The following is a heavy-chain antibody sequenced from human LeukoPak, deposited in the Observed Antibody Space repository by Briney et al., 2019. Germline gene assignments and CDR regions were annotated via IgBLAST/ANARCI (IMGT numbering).Heavy chain of an antibody. Sequence: PGGSLRLSCAASGFTFDDYAMHWVRQAPGKGLEWVSGISWNSGSIGYADSVKGRFTISRDNAKNSLYLQMNSLRAEDTALYYCAKDWRGDSGYNSFDYWGQGTLVTVSS. D-gene: IGHD5-12*01. CDR1: GFTFDDYA. CDR2: ISWNSGSI. J-gene: IGHJ4*02. CDR3: AKDWRGDSGYNSFDY. V-gene: IGHV3-9*01.